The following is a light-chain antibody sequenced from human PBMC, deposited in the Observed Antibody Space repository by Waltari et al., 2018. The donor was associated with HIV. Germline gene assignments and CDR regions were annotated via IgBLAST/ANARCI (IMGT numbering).Light chain of an antibody. V-gene: IGKV3-20*01. CDR3: QQYGSSPLA. Sequence: DIVLTQSPRTLSLSPGERATLSSRASQTVSNSYLARYQQVPGQAPRLLIYGASNKAAGIPGRVSGGGSGTDFSLTINRLEPEDFAVYYCQQYGSSPLAFGGGTKVEIK. CDR2: GAS. J-gene: IGKJ4*01. CDR1: QTVSNSY.